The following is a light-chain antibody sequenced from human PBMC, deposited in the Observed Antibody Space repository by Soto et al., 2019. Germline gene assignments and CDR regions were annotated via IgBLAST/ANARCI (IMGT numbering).Light chain of an antibody. V-gene: IGKV3-20*01. Sequence: EIVLTQSPGTLSLSPGERTTLSCRASQSVSSSYLAWYQQKLGQAPRLLIYGASNRATGIPDRFSGSGSGTDYTLTISRLEPEDFAVYFCQQYGSSPTTFGQGTRLEIK. CDR3: QQYGSSPTT. CDR2: GAS. CDR1: QSVSSSY. J-gene: IGKJ5*01.